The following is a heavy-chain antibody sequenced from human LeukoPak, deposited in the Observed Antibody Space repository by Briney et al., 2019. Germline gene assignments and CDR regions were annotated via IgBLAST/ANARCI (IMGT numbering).Heavy chain of an antibody. CDR3: ASSGSYRFDY. D-gene: IGHD1-26*01. CDR1: GFTFSSYS. V-gene: IGHV3-48*02. Sequence: GRSLRLSCAASGFTFSSYSMNWVRQAPGKGLEWVSHITASGTAMFYADSVKGRFTISRDNAKNSLYLQMDSLRDEDTAVYYCASSGSYRFDYWGQGTLVTVSS. CDR2: ITASGTAM. J-gene: IGHJ4*02.